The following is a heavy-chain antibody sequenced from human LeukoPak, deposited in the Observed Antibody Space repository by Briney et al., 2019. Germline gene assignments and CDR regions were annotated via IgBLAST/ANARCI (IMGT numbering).Heavy chain of an antibody. CDR2: MYPGDSET. Sequence: GESLKISCKGSGYSFSSFWIGWVRQMPGRGLEWMGIMYPGDSETRYSPSFQGQVTISADKSISTAYLQWSSLKASDTAMYYCARLGIAAAGNFDYWGQGTLVTVSS. V-gene: IGHV5-51*01. CDR3: ARLGIAAAGNFDY. CDR1: GYSFSSFW. J-gene: IGHJ4*02. D-gene: IGHD6-13*01.